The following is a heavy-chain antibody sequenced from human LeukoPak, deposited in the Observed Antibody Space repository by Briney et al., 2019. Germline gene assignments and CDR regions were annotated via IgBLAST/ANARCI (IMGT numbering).Heavy chain of an antibody. CDR2: IRYDGSNK. J-gene: IGHJ6*03. D-gene: IGHD3-22*01. CDR3: AKDYYGDYYSYYMDV. V-gene: IGHV3-30*02. Sequence: PGGSLRLSCAASGFTFSSYGMHWVRQAPGKGLEWVAFIRYDGSNKYYADSVKGRFTVSRDNSKNTLSLHTNSLRAEDTAVYYCAKDYYGDYYSYYMDVWGKGTTVTISS. CDR1: GFTFSSYG.